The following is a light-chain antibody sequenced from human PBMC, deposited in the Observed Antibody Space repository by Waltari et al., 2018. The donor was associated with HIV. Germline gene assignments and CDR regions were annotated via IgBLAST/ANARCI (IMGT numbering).Light chain of an antibody. CDR2: SAG. J-gene: IGLJ3*02. CDR3: WLCMSGGSWV. V-gene: IGLV8-61*01. CDR1: PGSVSTSHC. Sequence: QTVVTQEPSFSVSPGGTVTLTCGLSPGSVSTSHCPSWYQQTPGQALRPCTYSAGAGSAGVPVRFSGSILGSKAARAITGAQADDEADEYCWLCMSGGSWVFGGGTRRTVL.